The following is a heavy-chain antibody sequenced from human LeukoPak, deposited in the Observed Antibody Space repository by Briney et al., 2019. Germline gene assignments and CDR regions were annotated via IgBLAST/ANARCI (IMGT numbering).Heavy chain of an antibody. J-gene: IGHJ4*02. V-gene: IGHV4-59*01. CDR1: GGSTSSYY. CDR3: AGSVDTAMVGY. Sequence: SETLSLTCTVPGGSTSSYYWSWIRQSPGKGLEWIGYIYYSGSTNYNPSLKSRVTISVDTSKNQFSLKLSSVTAADTAVYYCAGSVDTAMVGYWGQGTLVTVSS. D-gene: IGHD5-18*01. CDR2: IYYSGST.